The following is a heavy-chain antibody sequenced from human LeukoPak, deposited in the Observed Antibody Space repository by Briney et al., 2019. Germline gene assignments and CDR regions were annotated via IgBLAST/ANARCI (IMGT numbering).Heavy chain of an antibody. CDR2: ISSSSSYI. D-gene: IGHD3-3*01. CDR3: ASSLDYDFWFDY. Sequence: GGSLRLSCAASGFTFSNYWMNWVRQAPGKGLEWVSSISSSSSYIYYADSVKGRFTISRDNAKNSLYLQMNSLRAEDTAVYYCASSLDYDFWFDYWGQGTLVTVSS. CDR1: GFTFSNYW. J-gene: IGHJ4*02. V-gene: IGHV3-21*01.